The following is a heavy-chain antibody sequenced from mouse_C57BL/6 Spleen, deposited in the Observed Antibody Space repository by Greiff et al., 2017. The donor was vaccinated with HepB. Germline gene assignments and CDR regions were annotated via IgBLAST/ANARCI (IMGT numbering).Heavy chain of an antibody. V-gene: IGHV14-4*01. CDR3: TTLITTVPYWYFDV. Sequence: EVQLQQSGAELVRPGASVKLSCTASGFNIKDDYMHWVKQRPEQGLEWIGWIDPENGDTEYASKFQGKATITADTSSHTAYLQLSSLTSEDTAVYYCTTLITTVPYWYFDVWGTGTTVTVSS. J-gene: IGHJ1*03. CDR2: IDPENGDT. CDR1: GFNIKDDY. D-gene: IGHD1-1*01.